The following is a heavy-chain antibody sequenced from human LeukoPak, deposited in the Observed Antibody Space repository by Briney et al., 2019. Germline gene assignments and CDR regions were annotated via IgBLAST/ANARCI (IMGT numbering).Heavy chain of an antibody. J-gene: IGHJ4*02. Sequence: SETLSLTCTVSGGSISSYYWSWIRQPPGKGLEWIGYISHSGTTNCNPSLKTRVIISVDTSKNQFSLKLSSVPAADTAVYSCATSSRLRFDISAFNYWGQGTLAPVPS. V-gene: IGHV4-59*01. CDR2: ISHSGTT. D-gene: IGHD3-3*01. CDR1: GGSISSYY. CDR3: ATSSRLRFDISAFNY.